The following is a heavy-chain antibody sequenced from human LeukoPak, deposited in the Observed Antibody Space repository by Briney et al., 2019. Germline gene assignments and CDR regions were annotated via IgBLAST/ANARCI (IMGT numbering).Heavy chain of an antibody. J-gene: IGHJ4*02. CDR3: ARFRYFDWFTIDY. Sequence: GGSLRLSCAASGFTFSDYYMSWIRQAPGKGLEWVSYISSSGSTIYYADSVKGRFTISRDNAKNSLYLQMNSLRAEDTAVYYCARFRYFDWFTIDYWGQGTLVTVSS. D-gene: IGHD3-9*01. CDR2: ISSSGSTI. V-gene: IGHV3-11*01. CDR1: GFTFSDYY.